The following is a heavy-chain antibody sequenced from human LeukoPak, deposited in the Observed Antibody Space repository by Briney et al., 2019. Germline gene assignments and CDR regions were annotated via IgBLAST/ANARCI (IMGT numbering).Heavy chain of an antibody. J-gene: IGHJ5*02. CDR2: IIPILGIA. D-gene: IGHD3-10*01. CDR1: GGTFSSHA. V-gene: IGHV1-69*04. CDR3: ARVTEARPFGELLPIT. Sequence: SVKVSCKASGGTFSSHAISWVRQAPGQGLEWMGRIIPILGIANYAQKFQGRVTITADKSTSTAYMELSSLRSEDTAVYYCARVTEARPFGELLPITWGQGTLVTVSS.